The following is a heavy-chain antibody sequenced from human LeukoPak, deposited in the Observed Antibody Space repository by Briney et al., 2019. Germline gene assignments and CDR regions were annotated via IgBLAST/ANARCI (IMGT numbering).Heavy chain of an antibody. CDR3: AKERWSSSSGYFDY. J-gene: IGHJ4*02. Sequence: GRSLRLSCAASGFTFSSYAMHWVRQAPGKGLEWVAVISYDGSNKYYADSVKGRFTISRDNSKNTLYLQMNSLRAEDTAVYYCAKERWSSSSGYFDYWGQGTLVTVSS. V-gene: IGHV3-30-3*01. CDR1: GFTFSSYA. D-gene: IGHD6-13*01. CDR2: ISYDGSNK.